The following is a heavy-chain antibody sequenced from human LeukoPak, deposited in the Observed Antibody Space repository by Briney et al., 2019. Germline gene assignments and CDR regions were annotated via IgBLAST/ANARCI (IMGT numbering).Heavy chain of an antibody. Sequence: SVTLSCTASGGTFTSYAISWVRQGPGQGLEWMGGVIPIFGTANYAQKFQGRVTITTDESTSAAYMELSSLRSEDAAVYYCARGEAITIFGVVNARFDPWGEGPLVSVS. V-gene: IGHV1-69*05. CDR3: ARGEAITIFGVVNARFDP. CDR2: VIPIFGTA. CDR1: GGTFTSYA. D-gene: IGHD3-3*01. J-gene: IGHJ5*02.